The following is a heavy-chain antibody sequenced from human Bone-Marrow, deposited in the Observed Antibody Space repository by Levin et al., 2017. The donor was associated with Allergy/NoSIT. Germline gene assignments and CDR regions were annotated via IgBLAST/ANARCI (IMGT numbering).Heavy chain of an antibody. CDR3: ARLQDYTSGYGAQFFDV. D-gene: IGHD3-22*01. V-gene: IGHV4-59*01. CDR2: IYYTGKT. J-gene: IGHJ3*01. CDR1: GGSINSEY. Sequence: TSETLSLTCTVSGGSINSEYWSWIRQPPGKGLEWLGFIYYTGKTMYNPSLRSPISISLDTSKNQFSLTLKSVTAADTAVYYCARLQDYTSGYGAQFFDVWGQGTIVTVSS.